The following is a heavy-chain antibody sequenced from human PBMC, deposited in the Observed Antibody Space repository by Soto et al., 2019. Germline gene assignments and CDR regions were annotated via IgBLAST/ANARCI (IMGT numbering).Heavy chain of an antibody. CDR1: GYTFTSYG. CDR3: ARGSSSSWYGVRGGDY. Sequence: QVQLVQSGAEVKKPGASVKVSCKASGYTFTSYGISWVRQAPGQGLEGMGWVSAYNGNTNYAQKLQGRVTMTTDTSTSTAYMELRRLGPDETAVYSCARGSSSSWYGVRGGDYWGQGTLVTVSS. J-gene: IGHJ4*02. V-gene: IGHV1-18*01. CDR2: VSAYNGNT. D-gene: IGHD6-13*01.